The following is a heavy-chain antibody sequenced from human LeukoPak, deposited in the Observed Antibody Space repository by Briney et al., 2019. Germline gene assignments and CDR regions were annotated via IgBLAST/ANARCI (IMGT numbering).Heavy chain of an antibody. V-gene: IGHV4-34*01. CDR2: INHSGST. D-gene: IGHD3-9*01. J-gene: IGHJ3*02. CDR3: ARVDAPVLRYFDWLLIGGAFDI. Sequence: KSSETLSLTCAVYGGSFSGYYWSWIRQPPGKGLEWIGEINHSGSTNYNPSLKSRVTISVDTSKNQFSLKLSSVTAADTAVYYCARVDAPVLRYFDWLLIGGAFDIWGQGTMVTVSS. CDR1: GGSFSGYY.